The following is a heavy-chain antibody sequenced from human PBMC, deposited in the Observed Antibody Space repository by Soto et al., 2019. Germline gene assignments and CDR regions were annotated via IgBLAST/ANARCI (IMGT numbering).Heavy chain of an antibody. J-gene: IGHJ4*02. V-gene: IGHV3-48*02. CDR3: ARDEMSTLTYFDY. D-gene: IGHD1-1*01. CDR1: GFTFSSYS. Sequence: EVQLVESGGGLVQPGGSLRLSCAASGFTFSSYSMTWVRQAPGKGLEWVSYISSSSSTIYYADSVKGRFTISSDNAKNSLYLQMNSLRDEDTAVYYCARDEMSTLTYFDYWGQGTLVTVSS. CDR2: ISSSSSTI.